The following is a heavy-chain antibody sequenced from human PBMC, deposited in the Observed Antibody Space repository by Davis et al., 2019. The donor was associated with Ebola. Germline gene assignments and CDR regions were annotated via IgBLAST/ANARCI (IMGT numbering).Heavy chain of an antibody. Sequence: PGGSLRLSCAASGFTFSGYSMNWVRQAPGKGLEWVSYISSSSSTIYYADSVKGRFTISRDNAKNSLYLQMNSLRAEDTAVYYCAREKRIVVVPAAFSDYYYYYGMDVWGQGTTVTVSS. CDR2: ISSSSSTI. D-gene: IGHD2-2*01. V-gene: IGHV3-48*04. CDR3: AREKRIVVVPAAFSDYYYYYGMDV. CDR1: GFTFSGYS. J-gene: IGHJ6*02.